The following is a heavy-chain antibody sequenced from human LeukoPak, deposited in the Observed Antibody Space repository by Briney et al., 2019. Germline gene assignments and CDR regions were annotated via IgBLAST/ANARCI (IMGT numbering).Heavy chain of an antibody. CDR2: IYTSGST. Sequence: AAQTLSLTYTVSGGSISSYYRSCIRQPAGKGLEWIGRIYTSGSTNYNPSLKSRVTMSVDTSKNQFSLKLSSVTAADTAVYYCARDGAAAGLDYWGQGTLVTVSS. D-gene: IGHD6-13*01. J-gene: IGHJ4*02. V-gene: IGHV4-4*07. CDR3: ARDGAAAGLDY. CDR1: GGSISSYY.